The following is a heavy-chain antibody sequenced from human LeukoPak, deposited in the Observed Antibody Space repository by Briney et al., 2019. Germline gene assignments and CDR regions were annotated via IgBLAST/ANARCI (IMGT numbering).Heavy chain of an antibody. D-gene: IGHD3-10*01. Sequence: PGGSLRLSCAASGFTFSSYSMDWVRQAPGKGLEWVSSISSSSSYIYYADSVKGRFTISRDNAKNSLYLQMNSLRAEDTAVYYCARGSQYYYYYYMDVWGKGTTVTVSS. CDR3: ARGSQYYYYYYMDV. CDR2: ISSSSSYI. CDR1: GFTFSSYS. J-gene: IGHJ6*03. V-gene: IGHV3-21*01.